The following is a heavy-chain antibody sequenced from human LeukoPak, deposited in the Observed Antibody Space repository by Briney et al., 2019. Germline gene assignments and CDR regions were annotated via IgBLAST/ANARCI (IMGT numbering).Heavy chain of an antibody. CDR2: ISGSGGST. CDR1: GFTFSSYA. J-gene: IGHJ4*02. Sequence: GGSLRLSCAASGFTFSSYAMSWVRQAPGNGLEWVSAISGSGGSTYYADSVKGRFTISRDNSKNTLYLQMNSLRAEDTAVYYCARDSGYDCSDYWGQGTLVTVSS. D-gene: IGHD5-12*01. CDR3: ARDSGYDCSDY. V-gene: IGHV3-23*01.